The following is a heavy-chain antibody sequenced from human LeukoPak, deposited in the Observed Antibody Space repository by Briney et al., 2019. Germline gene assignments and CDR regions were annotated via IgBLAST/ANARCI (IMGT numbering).Heavy chain of an antibody. CDR3: ATYDQKLAFDN. CDR1: GGSMSSYY. D-gene: IGHD6-13*01. V-gene: IGHV4-4*07. J-gene: IGHJ4*02. Sequence: SETLSLTCIVSGGSMSSYYWSWIRQPAGKGLEWIGRMYTDGSTNYNPFLDSRVTMSVDTSKKHFSLRLNSVTAADTAVYYCATYDQKLAFDNWGQGTLVTVSS. CDR2: MYTDGST.